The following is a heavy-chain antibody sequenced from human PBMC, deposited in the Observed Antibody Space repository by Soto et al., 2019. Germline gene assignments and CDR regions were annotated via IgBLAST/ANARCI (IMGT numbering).Heavy chain of an antibody. Sequence: PSETLSLTCAVSGGSISSGGYSWSWIRQPPGKGLEWIGYIYHSGSTYYNPSLKSRVTISVDRSKNQFSLKLSSVTAADTAVYYCARAGGYYDFWSGYPKQGYFDYWGQGTLVTVSS. V-gene: IGHV4-30-2*01. J-gene: IGHJ4*02. CDR3: ARAGGYYDFWSGYPKQGYFDY. D-gene: IGHD3-3*01. CDR2: IYHSGST. CDR1: GGSISSGGYS.